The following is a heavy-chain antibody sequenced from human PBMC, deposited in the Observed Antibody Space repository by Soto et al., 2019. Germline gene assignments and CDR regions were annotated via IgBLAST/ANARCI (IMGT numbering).Heavy chain of an antibody. CDR1: GYTFTNYG. Sequence: QGQLVQSGAEVKKPGASVKVSCKASGYTFTNYGISWVRQAPGQGLEWMGWISAYKGNTNYAQKLQGRVTTTTDTSTSTAYMELRSLGSDDTAVYYCARGGGSSGWFGIGAFDIWGQGTMVTVSS. CDR3: ARGGGSSGWFGIGAFDI. D-gene: IGHD6-19*01. J-gene: IGHJ3*02. CDR2: ISAYKGNT. V-gene: IGHV1-18*01.